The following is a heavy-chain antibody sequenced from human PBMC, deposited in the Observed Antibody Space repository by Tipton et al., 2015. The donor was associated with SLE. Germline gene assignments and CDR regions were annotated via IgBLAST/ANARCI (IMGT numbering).Heavy chain of an antibody. CDR1: GGSFSGYY. J-gene: IGHJ5*02. CDR3: AIKGLSSSTRDNWIDP. CDR2: IYYSGST. V-gene: IGHV4-59*12. Sequence: TLSLTCAVYGGSFSGYYRSWSRQPPGKGLDWFGYIYYSGSTKYNPSLKSRVTISVDTSKNQIHLKLSSVTAADTAVYYCAIKGLSSSTRDNWIDPWGQGTLFTVSS. D-gene: IGHD6-6*01.